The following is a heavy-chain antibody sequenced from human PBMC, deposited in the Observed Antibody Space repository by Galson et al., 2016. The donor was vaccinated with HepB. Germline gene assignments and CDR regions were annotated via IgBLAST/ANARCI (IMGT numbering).Heavy chain of an antibody. V-gene: IGHV4-61*02. D-gene: IGHD3-3*01. J-gene: IGHJ4*02. CDR1: GGSISSGSYY. CDR3: ASGTIFGVANFDY. CDR2: IYTSGST. Sequence: TLSLTCTVSGGSISSGSYYWSWIRQPAGKGLEWIGRIYTSGSTNYNPSLKSRVTISVDTSKNHVSLRLSSVNAADTAVYYCASGTIFGVANFDYWGQGTLITVSS.